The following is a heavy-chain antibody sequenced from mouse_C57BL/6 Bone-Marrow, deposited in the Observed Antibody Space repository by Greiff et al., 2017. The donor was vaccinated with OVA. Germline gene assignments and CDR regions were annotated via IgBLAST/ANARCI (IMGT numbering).Heavy chain of an antibody. CDR1: GYSFTGYF. D-gene: IGHD2-2*01. CDR3: AVYYGYDYFDY. J-gene: IGHJ2*01. V-gene: IGHV1-20*01. Sequence: VQLQQSGPELVKPGDSVKISCKASGYSFTGYFMNWVMQSNGKSLEWIGRINPYNGDTFYNQKFKGKATLTVDKSSSTAHMELRSLTSEDSAVYYCAVYYGYDYFDYWGQGTTLTVSS. CDR2: INPYNGDT.